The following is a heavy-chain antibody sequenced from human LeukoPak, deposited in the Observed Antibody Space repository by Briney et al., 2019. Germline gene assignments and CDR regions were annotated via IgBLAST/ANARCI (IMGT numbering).Heavy chain of an antibody. CDR1: GGSIRSGDYY. CDR2: IYYSEST. CDR3: ARGFRSSWFDP. J-gene: IGHJ5*02. D-gene: IGHD6-13*01. V-gene: IGHV4-30-4*01. Sequence: PSETLSLTCTVSGGSIRSGDYYWSWIRQPPGRGLEWIGYIYYSESTYYNPSLKSRVTISVDTSKNQFSLKLSSVTAADTAVYYCARGFRSSWFDPWGQGTLVTVSS.